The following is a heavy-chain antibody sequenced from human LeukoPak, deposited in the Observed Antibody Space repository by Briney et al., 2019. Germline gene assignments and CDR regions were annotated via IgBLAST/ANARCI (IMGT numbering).Heavy chain of an antibody. D-gene: IGHD3-9*01. J-gene: IGHJ2*01. V-gene: IGHV1-2*02. CDR1: GYTFTSYY. CDR2: INPNSGGT. CDR3: AHSQRYFGGWYFDL. Sequence: ASVKVSCKASGYTFTSYYMHWVRQAPGQGLEWMGWINPNSGGTNYAQKFQGRVTMTRDTSISTAYMELSRLRSDDTAVYYCAHSQRYFGGWYFDLWGRGTLVTVSS.